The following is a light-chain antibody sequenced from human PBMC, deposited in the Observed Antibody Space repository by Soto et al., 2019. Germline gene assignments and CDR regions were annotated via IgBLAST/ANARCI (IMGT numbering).Light chain of an antibody. V-gene: IGKV1-5*03. CDR2: EAS. J-gene: IGKJ2*01. CDR3: QQYNDSFRYT. CDR1: QSINTW. Sequence: DIQMTQSPSTLSASVGDRVTITCRASQSINTWLAWYQQKPGTVPKLLIYEASTLESGVPSRSSGSRSGTEFTLTVSSLQPDDFATYYCQQYNDSFRYTFGQGTKVDMK.